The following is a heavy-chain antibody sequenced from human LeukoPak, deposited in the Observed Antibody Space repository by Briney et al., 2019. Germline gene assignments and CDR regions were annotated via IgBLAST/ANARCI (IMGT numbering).Heavy chain of an antibody. D-gene: IGHD6-19*01. CDR1: GGSFSSYY. Sequence: SETLSLTCAVSGGSFSSYYWSWIRQPPGKGLEWIGYIFYSGSTDYNPSLTSRVTISVDTSNNQFSLRLTSVTAADTAVYYCARGRLARSPYFDYWGQGTLVTVSS. CDR2: IFYSGST. J-gene: IGHJ4*02. CDR3: ARGRLARSPYFDY. V-gene: IGHV4-59*01.